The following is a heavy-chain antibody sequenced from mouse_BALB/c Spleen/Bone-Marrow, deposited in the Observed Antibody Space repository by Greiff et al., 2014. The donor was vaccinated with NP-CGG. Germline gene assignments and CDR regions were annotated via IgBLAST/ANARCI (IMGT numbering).Heavy chain of an antibody. V-gene: IGHV1-87*01. CDR2: IYPGDGDT. Sequence: VKLLESGAELARPGASVKLSCKASGYTFTSYWMQWVKQRPGQGLEWIGAIYPGDGDTRYTQKFKGKATLTADKSSSTAYMQLSSLASEDSAVYYCARGDYDYDDRFAYWGQGTLVTVSA. J-gene: IGHJ3*01. CDR3: ARGDYDYDDRFAY. CDR1: GYTFTSYW. D-gene: IGHD2-4*01.